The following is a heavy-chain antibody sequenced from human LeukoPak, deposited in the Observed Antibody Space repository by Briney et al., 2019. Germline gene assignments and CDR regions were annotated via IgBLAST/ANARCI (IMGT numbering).Heavy chain of an antibody. Sequence: PGGSLRLSCAASGFTFVTYGIHWVRQAPGKGLEWVSFIRYDGNNKYYADSVKGRFTISRDNSKNTLYLQMNSLTAEDTAVYYCAKDSRGVSSGYYRYYYYGMDVWGQGTTVTVSS. V-gene: IGHV3-30*02. J-gene: IGHJ6*02. CDR3: AKDSRGVSSGYYRYYYYGMDV. CDR1: GFTFVTYG. CDR2: IRYDGNNK. D-gene: IGHD3-22*01.